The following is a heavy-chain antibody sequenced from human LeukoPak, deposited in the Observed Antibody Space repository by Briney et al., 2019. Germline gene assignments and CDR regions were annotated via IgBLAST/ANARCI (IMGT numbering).Heavy chain of an antibody. CDR3: AKGLSIAARPDYFYYYAMDV. D-gene: IGHD6-6*01. CDR1: GFTFSSYA. J-gene: IGHJ6*01. Sequence: SGGSLRLSCVASGFTFSSYAMSWVRQAPGKGLEWVSGISAGGGATYYANYVKGPFTISRDNSKNTLYLRVNSLRAEDTVIYYCAKGLSIAARPDYFYYYAMDVWGQGTTVSVSS. CDR2: ISAGGGAT. V-gene: IGHV3-23*01.